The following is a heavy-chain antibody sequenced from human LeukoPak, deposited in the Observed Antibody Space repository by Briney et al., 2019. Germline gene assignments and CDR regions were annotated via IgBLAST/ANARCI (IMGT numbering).Heavy chain of an antibody. D-gene: IGHD3-9*01. J-gene: IGHJ2*01. Sequence: GGSLRLSCAASGFTFSSYAMSWVRQAPGKGLEWVSAISGSGGSTYYADSVKGRFTISRDNAKNSLYLQMNSLRAEDTAVYYCARHTYYDILTGYYRWYFDLWGRGTLVTVSS. V-gene: IGHV3-23*01. CDR2: ISGSGGST. CDR3: ARHTYYDILTGYYRWYFDL. CDR1: GFTFSSYA.